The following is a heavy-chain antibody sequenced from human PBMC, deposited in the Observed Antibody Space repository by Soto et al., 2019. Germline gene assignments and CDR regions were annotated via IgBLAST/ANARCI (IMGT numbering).Heavy chain of an antibody. CDR2: TDYSGNT. V-gene: IGHV4-59*08. CDR1: SDSISSYY. D-gene: IGHD6-19*01. CDR3: ARAVGDPLYYLDY. J-gene: IGHJ4*02. Sequence: QVQLQESGPGLVRPSETLSLTCTVSSDSISSYYWIWIRQSPGKGLGWIGYTDYSGNTNYNPSLKSRVTISGDTSKNQFSLRLSSVPAADTAVYYCARAVGDPLYYLDYWGQGTLVTVSS.